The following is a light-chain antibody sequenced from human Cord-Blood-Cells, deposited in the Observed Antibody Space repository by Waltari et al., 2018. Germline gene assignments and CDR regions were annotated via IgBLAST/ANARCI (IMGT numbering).Light chain of an antibody. V-gene: IGKV1-5*01. J-gene: IGKJ2*01. CDR3: QQYNSYSLYT. CDR2: DAS. Sequence: DIQMTQSPSTLYPSVGDRVTITCRASQSISSWLAWYQQKPGKAPKLLIYDASSLESGVPSRFSGSGSGTEFTLTISSLQPDDFATYYCQQYNSYSLYTFGQGTKLEIK. CDR1: QSISSW.